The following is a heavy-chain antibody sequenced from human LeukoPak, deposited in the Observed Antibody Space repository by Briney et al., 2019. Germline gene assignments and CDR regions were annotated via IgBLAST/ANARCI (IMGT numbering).Heavy chain of an antibody. D-gene: IGHD3-10*01. Sequence: PGGSLRLSCAAFGFPFAGYAMSWVRQAPGKGLEWVSGISGSGGNTYYADSVKGRFTISRDNSKNTLYLQMNSLRAEDTAVYYCAKSPLVGSYSGYFDYWGQGALVTVSS. V-gene: IGHV3-23*01. J-gene: IGHJ4*02. CDR3: AKSPLVGSYSGYFDY. CDR2: ISGSGGNT. CDR1: GFPFAGYA.